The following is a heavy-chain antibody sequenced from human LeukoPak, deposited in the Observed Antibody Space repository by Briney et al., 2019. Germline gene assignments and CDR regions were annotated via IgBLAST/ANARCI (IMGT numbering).Heavy chain of an antibody. CDR1: GYTFTDYY. CDR2: INPSSGVT. CDR3: ARGGTVVRGADDAFDI. J-gene: IGHJ3*02. V-gene: IGHV1-2*02. Sequence: ASVKVSCKASGYTFTDYYIHWVRQAPGQGLEWMGWINPSSGVTKYAQNFQGRVTMTTDTSISTVYMDLSRLISDDTAVYSCARGGTVVRGADDAFDIWGQGTMVTVSS. D-gene: IGHD3-10*01.